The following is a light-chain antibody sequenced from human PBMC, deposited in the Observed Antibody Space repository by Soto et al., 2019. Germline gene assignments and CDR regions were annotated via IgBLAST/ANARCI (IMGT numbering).Light chain of an antibody. Sequence: QSVLTQPPSASGTPGQRVTISCSGSRSNVESNTVSWYQQLPGTAPKLLIYSNDQWPSGVPDRFSGSKSGTSASLAISGLQSEDEADYYCSSYAGSNNLVFGGGTKLTVL. CDR3: SSYAGSNNLV. CDR2: SND. V-gene: IGLV1-44*01. J-gene: IGLJ2*01. CDR1: RSNVESNT.